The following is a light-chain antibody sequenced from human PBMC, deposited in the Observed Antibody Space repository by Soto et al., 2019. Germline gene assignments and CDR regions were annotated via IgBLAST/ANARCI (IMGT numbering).Light chain of an antibody. CDR2: DAS. Sequence: DTVMTQSPATLSVSPGERVTLSCRASQSISDDLAWYQHKPGQAPRLVIYDASTRATGIPVRFSGSGSGTEFTRTISSLQSEDFAVYYCQQYNNWPRMFGQGTKVEI. CDR3: QQYNNWPRM. CDR1: QSISDD. V-gene: IGKV3-15*01. J-gene: IGKJ1*01.